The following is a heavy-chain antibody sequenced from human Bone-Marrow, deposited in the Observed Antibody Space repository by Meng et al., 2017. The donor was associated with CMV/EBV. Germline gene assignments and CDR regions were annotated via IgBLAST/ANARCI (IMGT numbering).Heavy chain of an antibody. J-gene: IGHJ5*02. V-gene: IGHV1-2*02. CDR3: ARWLRYCGGGDSYSGTEMES. CDR2: INPKSGVT. Sequence: ASVKVSCKASGYTFTKYHIHWVRQAPGQGLEWLGWINPKSGVTNHTQRFQGRLTMTRDASINTAYMEVSRLRSDDTAVYYCARWLRYCGGGDSYSGTEMESWGQGTLVTVSS. CDR1: GYTFTKYH. D-gene: IGHD2-21*02.